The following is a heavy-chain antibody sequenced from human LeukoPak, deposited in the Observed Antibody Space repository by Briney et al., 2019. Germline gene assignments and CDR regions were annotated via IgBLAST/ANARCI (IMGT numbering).Heavy chain of an antibody. J-gene: IGHJ5*02. V-gene: IGHV1-2*06. Sequence: ASVKVSCKASGYTFTGYYMHWVRQAPGQGLEWMGRINPNSGGTNYAQKFQGRVTMTRDTSISTAYMELSRLRSDDTAVYYCARVGIVFRGFHSVVRGGYWFDPWGQGTLVTVSS. CDR1: GYTFTGYY. D-gene: IGHD3-10*01. CDR3: ARVGIVFRGFHSVVRGGYWFDP. CDR2: INPNSGGT.